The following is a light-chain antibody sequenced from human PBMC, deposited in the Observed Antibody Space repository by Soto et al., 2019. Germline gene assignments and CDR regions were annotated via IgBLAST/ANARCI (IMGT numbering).Light chain of an antibody. V-gene: IGKV1-39*01. CDR3: QQYKSYWT. CDR2: AAS. J-gene: IGKJ1*01. Sequence: DIQMTQSPSSLSASVGDRVTMTWRASQSISSYLNWYQQKPGKAPKLLIYAASSLQSGVPSRFSGSASATEFTLSISSLQPDDFATYYCQQYKSYWTFGQGTKVDIK. CDR1: QSISSY.